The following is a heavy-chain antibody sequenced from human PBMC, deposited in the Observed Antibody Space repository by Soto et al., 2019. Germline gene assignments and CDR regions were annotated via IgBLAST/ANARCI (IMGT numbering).Heavy chain of an antibody. CDR3: ARAKHYFDFSRNYLDYFAS. J-gene: IGHJ4*02. Sequence: QVQLVQSGAEVKKPGASVKVSCKASGYTFTGHYIHWMRQAPGQGLERMGWINPQSGGTNSAQRFQGRITMTSDTSSTTAYLEVSSLRADDTAIYYCARAKHYFDFSRNYLDYFASWGQGTPVTVSS. D-gene: IGHD3-3*01. CDR1: GYTFTGHY. V-gene: IGHV1-2*02. CDR2: INPQSGGT.